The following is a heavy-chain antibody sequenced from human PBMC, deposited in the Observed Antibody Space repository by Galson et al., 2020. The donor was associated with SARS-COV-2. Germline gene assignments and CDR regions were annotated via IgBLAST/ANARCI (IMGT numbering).Heavy chain of an antibody. J-gene: IGHJ4*02. CDR3: ARISLYGIAAAGPSNYFDY. CDR1: GFSLSTSGMC. D-gene: IGHD6-13*01. CDR2: IDWDDDK. V-gene: IGHV2-70*11. Sequence: ESGPTLVKPTQTLTLTCTFSGFSLSTSGMCVSWIRQPPGKALEWLARIDWDDDKYYSTSLKTRPTISKDTSNNQVVLTMTNMDPVDTATYYCARISLYGIAAAGPSNYFDYWGQGTLVTVSS.